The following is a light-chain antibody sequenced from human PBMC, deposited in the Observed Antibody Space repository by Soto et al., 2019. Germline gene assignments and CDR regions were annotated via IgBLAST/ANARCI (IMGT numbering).Light chain of an antibody. CDR2: DVS. Sequence: QSALTQPRSVSGSPGQSVTISCTGTSSDVGDYNYVSWYQQYPGKAPKLVIYDVSKRPSGVPDRFSGSKSGNTASLTISGLQPEYEADYYCCSFAGSYTLWVFGGGTKLTVL. CDR3: CSFAGSYTLWV. CDR1: SSDVGDYNY. V-gene: IGLV2-11*01. J-gene: IGLJ3*02.